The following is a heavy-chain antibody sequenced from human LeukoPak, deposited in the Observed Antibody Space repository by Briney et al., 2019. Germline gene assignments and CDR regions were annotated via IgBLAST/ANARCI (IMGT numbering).Heavy chain of an antibody. CDR3: ARDDDTNSRYSRFVY. Sequence: GGSLRLSCAASGFAFDSHAMNWVRQAPGKGLEWVAVLWSDGHKQYYADSVKGRFTLSRDTSKNTLYLQMNSLRAEDTAVYYCARDDDTNSRYSRFVYWGQGTLVTVSS. V-gene: IGHV3-33*08. CDR1: GFAFDSHA. D-gene: IGHD2-8*01. J-gene: IGHJ4*02. CDR2: LWSDGHKQ.